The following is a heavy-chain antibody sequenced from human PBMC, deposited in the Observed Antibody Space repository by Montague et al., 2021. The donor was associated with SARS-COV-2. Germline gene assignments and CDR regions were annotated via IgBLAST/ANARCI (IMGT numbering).Heavy chain of an antibody. Sequence: SETLSLTCTVSGDSINNYYWSWIRQSPGKGLEYIGYIYYSGGANHYPSRGTNYNPSFESRVAISLDTSKNQFSLNLSSVTTADTAVYYCARGSGYSGYALAYWGQGTLATVSS. CDR1: GDSINNYY. J-gene: IGHJ4*02. V-gene: IGHV4-59*01. CDR3: ARGSGYSGYALAY. D-gene: IGHD5-12*01. CDR2: IYYSGGANHYPSRGT.